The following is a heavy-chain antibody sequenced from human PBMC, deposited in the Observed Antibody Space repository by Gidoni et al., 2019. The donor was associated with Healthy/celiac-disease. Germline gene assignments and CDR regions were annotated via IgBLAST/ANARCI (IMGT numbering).Heavy chain of an antibody. D-gene: IGHD3-3*01. J-gene: IGHJ6*02. CDR3: ARERNALFGVVIIPVNGGMDV. Sequence: QVQLVQSGAEVKKPGASVKVSCKASGYTFTSYGISWVRQAPGQWLEWMGWISAYNGNTNDAQKLQGRVTMTTDTSTSTAYMELRSLRSDDTAVYYCARERNALFGVVIIPVNGGMDVWGQGTTVTVSS. CDR2: ISAYNGNT. V-gene: IGHV1-18*01. CDR1: GYTFTSYG.